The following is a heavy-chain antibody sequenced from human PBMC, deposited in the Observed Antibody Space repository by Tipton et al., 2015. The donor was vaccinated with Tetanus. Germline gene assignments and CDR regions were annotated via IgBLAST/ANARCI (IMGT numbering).Heavy chain of an antibody. Sequence: TLSLTCTVSGGTITNGGYYWSWIRQHPGKGLEWIGNIHYSGSTFYNPSLKSRVTISVDTSKNQFSLKLNSVTAADTAVYYCAREGAPRAFDIWGQGTMVPVSS. CDR2: IHYSGST. CDR1: GGTITNGGYY. J-gene: IGHJ3*02. V-gene: IGHV4-31*03. CDR3: AREGAPRAFDI.